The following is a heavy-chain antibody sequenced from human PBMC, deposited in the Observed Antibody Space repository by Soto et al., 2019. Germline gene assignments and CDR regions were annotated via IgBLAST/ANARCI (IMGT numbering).Heavy chain of an antibody. CDR2: ISSSSSYI. J-gene: IGHJ1*01. Sequence: PGGSLRLSCAASGFTFSSYSMNWVRQAPGKGLEWVSSISSSSSYIYYADSVKGRFTISRDNSKNTLYLQMNSLRAEDTAVYYCASNRPYCGGDCYSGYFQHWGQGTLVTVSS. CDR3: ASNRPYCGGDCYSGYFQH. CDR1: GFTFSSYS. D-gene: IGHD2-21*02. V-gene: IGHV3-21*01.